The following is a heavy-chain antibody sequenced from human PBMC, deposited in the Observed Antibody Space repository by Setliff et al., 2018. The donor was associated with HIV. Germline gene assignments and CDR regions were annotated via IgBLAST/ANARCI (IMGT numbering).Heavy chain of an antibody. Sequence: SETLSLTCNVSGGSIRSSSYYWGWIRQPPGKGLEWIGSIYYRGNTYYNPSLKSRVTISVDTSKNQFSLKLTSVTAADTAMYYCARHYGAVKSVVAVVAKYFPHWGQGTLVTVSS. CDR2: IYYRGNT. J-gene: IGHJ1*01. V-gene: IGHV4-39*01. CDR1: GGSIRSSSYY. CDR3: ARHYGAVKSVVAVVAKYFPH. D-gene: IGHD2-15*01.